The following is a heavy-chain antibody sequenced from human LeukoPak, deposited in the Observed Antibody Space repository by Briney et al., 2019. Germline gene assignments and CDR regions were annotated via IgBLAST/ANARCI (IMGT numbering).Heavy chain of an antibody. Sequence: PSETLSLTCAVYGRSFSGYYWSWIRQPPGKGLEWIGEINHSGSTNYNPPLKSRVTISVDTSKNQFSLKLSSVTAADTAVYYCARRTGGIAARPRWFDPWGQGTLVTVSS. CDR1: GRSFSGYY. D-gene: IGHD6-6*01. V-gene: IGHV4-34*01. CDR3: ARRTGGIAARPRWFDP. CDR2: INHSGST. J-gene: IGHJ5*02.